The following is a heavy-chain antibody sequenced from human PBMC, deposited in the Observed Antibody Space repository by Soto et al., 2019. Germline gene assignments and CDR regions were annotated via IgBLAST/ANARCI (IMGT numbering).Heavy chain of an antibody. Sequence: ASVKVSCKASGYTFTSYAMHWVRQAPGQRLEWMGWINAGNGNTKYSQMFQGRVTITRDTSASTAYMELSSLRSEDTAVYYCASSYYYDSSGYSSSYYYYGMDVWGQGTTVTVSS. CDR3: ASSYYYDSSGYSSSYYYYGMDV. V-gene: IGHV1-3*01. D-gene: IGHD3-22*01. J-gene: IGHJ6*02. CDR2: INAGNGNT. CDR1: GYTFTSYA.